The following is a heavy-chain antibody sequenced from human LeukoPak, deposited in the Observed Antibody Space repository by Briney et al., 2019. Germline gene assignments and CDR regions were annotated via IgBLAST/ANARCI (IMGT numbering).Heavy chain of an antibody. Sequence: SSETLSLTCTVSGGSITNGGYYWSWIRQPPGKGLEWIGYIYHTDSTYYNPSLKSRITISVDRSKNQFSLNLSSVTAADTAVYYCSRMNRATHGFDIWGQGTMVTVSS. J-gene: IGHJ3*02. D-gene: IGHD1-1*01. CDR1: GGSITNGGYY. CDR3: SRMNRATHGFDI. CDR2: IYHTDST. V-gene: IGHV4-30-2*01.